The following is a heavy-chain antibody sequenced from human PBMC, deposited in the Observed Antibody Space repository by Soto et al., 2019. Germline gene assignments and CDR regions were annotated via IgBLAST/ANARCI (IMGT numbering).Heavy chain of an antibody. CDR2: IYYSGST. CDR3: ARGIDYGVPFDY. J-gene: IGHJ4*02. CDR1: GGSISSGGYY. D-gene: IGHD4-17*01. V-gene: IGHV4-31*03. Sequence: QVQLQESGPGLAKSSQTLSLTCTVSGGSISSGGYYWIWIRQYPGKGLEWMGYIYYSGSTNYNPALMSRLTISVDTSKNQFYLRLSSVTDADTAVYYCARGIDYGVPFDYWGQGTLVTVSS.